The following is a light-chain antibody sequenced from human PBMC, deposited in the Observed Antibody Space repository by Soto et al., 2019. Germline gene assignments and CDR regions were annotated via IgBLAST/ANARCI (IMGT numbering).Light chain of an antibody. Sequence: DIQMTQSPSSLSASVGDRVTITCQASQNINNYLNWYQQKPGRAPKLLIYDASNLEAGVPSRFRGSGSGTDFTFTISRLQPEDIATYYCQQSYSTPRTFGPGTKVDIK. J-gene: IGKJ3*01. V-gene: IGKV1-33*01. CDR3: QQSYSTPRT. CDR2: DAS. CDR1: QNINNY.